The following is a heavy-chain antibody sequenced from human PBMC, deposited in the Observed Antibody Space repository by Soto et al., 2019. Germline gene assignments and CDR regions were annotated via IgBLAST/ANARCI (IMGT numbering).Heavy chain of an antibody. D-gene: IGHD3-10*01. CDR2: IYHSGST. Sequence: PSETLSLTCVVSGYSISSGYYWGWIRQPTGKGLEWIGSIYHSGSTYYNPSPKSRVTISVDTSKNQFSLKLSSVTAADTAVYYCAREWATMVRGAPSRRPGYFDYWGQGTLVTVSS. J-gene: IGHJ4*02. CDR3: AREWATMVRGAPSRRPGYFDY. CDR1: GYSISSGYY. V-gene: IGHV4-38-2*02.